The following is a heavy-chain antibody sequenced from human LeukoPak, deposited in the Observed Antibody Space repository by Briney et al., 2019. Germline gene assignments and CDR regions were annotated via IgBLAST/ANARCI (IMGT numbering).Heavy chain of an antibody. V-gene: IGHV3-21*01. D-gene: IGHD4-17*01. CDR2: ISSSSSYI. CDR1: GFTFSSYA. J-gene: IGHJ4*02. CDR3: ARDRDYRDYGGWYYDF. Sequence: GGSLRLSCAASGFTFSSYAMSWVRQAPGKGLEWVSAISSSSSYIYYADSVKGRFTISRDNAKNSLYLQMNSLRAEDTAVYYCARDRDYRDYGGWYYDFWGQGTLVTVSS.